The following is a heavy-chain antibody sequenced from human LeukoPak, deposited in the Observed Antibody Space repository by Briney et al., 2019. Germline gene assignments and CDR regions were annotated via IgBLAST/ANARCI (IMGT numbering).Heavy chain of an antibody. CDR2: INPNSGGT. Sequence: ASVKVSCKASGYTFTSYDINWVRQATGQGLEWMGWINPNSGGTNYAQKFQGRVTMTRDTSISTAYMELSRLRSDDTAVYYCARDLAYGDYVGFDYWGQGTLVTVSS. CDR1: GYTFTSYD. D-gene: IGHD4-17*01. V-gene: IGHV1-2*02. CDR3: ARDLAYGDYVGFDY. J-gene: IGHJ4*02.